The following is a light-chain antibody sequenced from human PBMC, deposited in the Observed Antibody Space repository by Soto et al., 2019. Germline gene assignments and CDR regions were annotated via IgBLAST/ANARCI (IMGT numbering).Light chain of an antibody. CDR1: NNDVGSYNL. J-gene: IGLJ2*01. CDR2: EGS. V-gene: IGLV2-23*03. CDR3: CSYAGDNTFVI. Sequence: QSALTQPASVSGSPGQSITISCAGSNNDVGSYNLVSWYQQHPGKAPKLMIYEGSKRPSRVSNRFSGSKSGNTASLTISGLQAEDEADYYCCSYAGDNTFVIFGGGTKVTVL.